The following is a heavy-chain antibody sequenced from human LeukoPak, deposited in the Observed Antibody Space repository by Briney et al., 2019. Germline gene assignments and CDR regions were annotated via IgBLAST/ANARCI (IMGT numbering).Heavy chain of an antibody. D-gene: IGHD6-13*01. CDR3: AGYSSSWNWFDP. CDR2: IIPILGIA. CDR1: GGTFSSYA. Sequence: GASVKVSCKASGGTFSSYAISWVRQAPGQGLEWMGRIIPILGIANYAQKFQGRVTITADKSTSTAYMELSSLRSEDTAVYYCAGYSSSWNWFDPWGQGTLVTVSS. V-gene: IGHV1-69*04. J-gene: IGHJ5*02.